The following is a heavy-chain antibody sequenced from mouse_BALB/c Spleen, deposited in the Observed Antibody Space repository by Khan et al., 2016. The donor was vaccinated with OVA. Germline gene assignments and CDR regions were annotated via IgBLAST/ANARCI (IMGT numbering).Heavy chain of an antibody. D-gene: IGHD3-2*01. J-gene: IGHJ3*01. CDR3: ASDSSGEEFAY. CDR2: ISTYYGDA. V-gene: IGHV1S137*01. CDR1: GYTFTDYG. Sequence: QVQLQQSGAELVRPGVSVKISCKGSGYTFTDYGIHWVKQSHAKSLEWIGVISTYYGDASYNQKFKGKATMTVDKSSSTAYMELAGLTSEDSAIYYCASDSSGEEFAYWGQGTLVTVSA.